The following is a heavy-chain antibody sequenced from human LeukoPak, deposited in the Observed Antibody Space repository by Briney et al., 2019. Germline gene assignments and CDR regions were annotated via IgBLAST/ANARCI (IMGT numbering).Heavy chain of an antibody. V-gene: IGHV3-30*02. CDR2: IGSDGSKK. Sequence: GGSLRLSCAVSGFSFRSYGMHWVRQAPGEGLEWVAFIGSDGSKKYQADSVKGRFTISRDNSKNTLYLQMNSLRPEDTAVYYCTKDRTATADDDDYWGQGSLVTVSS. D-gene: IGHD1-7*01. CDR1: GFSFRSYG. CDR3: TKDRTATADDDDY. J-gene: IGHJ4*02.